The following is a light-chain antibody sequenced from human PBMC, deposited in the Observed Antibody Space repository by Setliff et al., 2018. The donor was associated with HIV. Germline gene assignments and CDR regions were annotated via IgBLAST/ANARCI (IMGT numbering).Light chain of an antibody. J-gene: IGLJ1*01. CDR2: YDS. CDR3: QVWDSSSDHYV. Sequence: ELTQPPSVSVAPGKTARITCGGNNIGSKSVHWHQQKPGQAPVLVIYYDSDRPSGIPERFSDSNSGNTATLTISRVEAGDEADYYCQVWDSSSDHYVFGTGTKVTVL. CDR1: NIGSKS. V-gene: IGLV3-21*04.